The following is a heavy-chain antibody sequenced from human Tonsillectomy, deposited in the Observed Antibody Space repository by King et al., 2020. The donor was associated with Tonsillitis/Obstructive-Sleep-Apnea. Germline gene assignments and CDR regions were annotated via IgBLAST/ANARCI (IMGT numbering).Heavy chain of an antibody. J-gene: IGHJ4*02. V-gene: IGHV3-20*01. CDR3: ARDGGGSGSSENDY. Sequence: QLVQSGGGVVRPGGSLRLSCAASGFTFDDYGMSWVRPAPGKGLEWVSGINWNGGSTGYADSVKGRFTISRDNAKNSLYLQMNSLRAEDTALYHCARDGGGSGSSENDYWGQGTLVTVSS. CDR2: INWNGGST. CDR1: GFTFDDYG. D-gene: IGHD1-26*01.